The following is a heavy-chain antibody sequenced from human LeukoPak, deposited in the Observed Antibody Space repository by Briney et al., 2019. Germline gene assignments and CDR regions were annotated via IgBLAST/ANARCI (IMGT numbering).Heavy chain of an antibody. CDR2: INPNSGGT. CDR3: ARDDGSAQIDY. J-gene: IGHJ4*02. Sequence: ASVTVSCKASVYTFTGYYMHWVRQAPGQGLEWMGWINPNSGGTNYAQKFQGRVTMTRDTSISTAYMELSRLRSDDTAVYYCARDDGSAQIDYWGQGTLVTVSS. CDR1: VYTFTGYY. D-gene: IGHD6-25*01. V-gene: IGHV1-2*02.